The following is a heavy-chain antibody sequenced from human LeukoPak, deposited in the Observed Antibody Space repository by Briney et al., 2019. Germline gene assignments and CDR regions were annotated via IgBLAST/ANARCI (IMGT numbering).Heavy chain of an antibody. D-gene: IGHD4-17*01. CDR3: ARLGPYGDYRDYYFDH. Sequence: GRSLRLSCAASGFTFSSYGMHWVRQAPGKGLEWVAVISYDGSNKYYADSVKGRFTISRDNSKNTLYLQMNSLRAEDTAVYYCARLGPYGDYRDYYFDHWGRGTLVIVSS. V-gene: IGHV3-30*03. CDR2: ISYDGSNK. CDR1: GFTFSSYG. J-gene: IGHJ4*01.